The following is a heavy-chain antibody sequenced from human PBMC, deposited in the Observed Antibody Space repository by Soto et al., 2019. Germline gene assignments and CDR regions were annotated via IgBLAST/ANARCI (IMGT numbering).Heavy chain of an antibody. Sequence: QLLESGGDLVQPGGSLRLSCAASGFTFRNFAMTWVRQPPGKGLEWVSAVSGSGDDTYYAVSVKGRFTVSRDSSKNTLYLQMNSLPAEDTAVYYCAKSQMSRYYYGLDVWGQGTTVTVSS. CDR3: AKSQMSRYYYGLDV. V-gene: IGHV3-23*01. CDR1: GFTFRNFA. J-gene: IGHJ6*02. CDR2: VSGSGDDT. D-gene: IGHD3-16*01.